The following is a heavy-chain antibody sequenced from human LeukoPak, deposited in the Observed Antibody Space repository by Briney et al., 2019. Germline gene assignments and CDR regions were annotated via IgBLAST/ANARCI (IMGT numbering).Heavy chain of an antibody. Sequence: SETLSLTCTVSGGSISSSSYYWSWIRQPPGKGLEWIGEINHSGSTNYNPSLKSRVTISVDTSKNQFSLKLSSVTAADTAVYYCAREVQYYYYYYMDVWGKGTTVTVSS. CDR2: INHSGST. D-gene: IGHD1-1*01. J-gene: IGHJ6*03. V-gene: IGHV4-39*07. CDR1: GGSISSSSYY. CDR3: AREVQYYYYYYMDV.